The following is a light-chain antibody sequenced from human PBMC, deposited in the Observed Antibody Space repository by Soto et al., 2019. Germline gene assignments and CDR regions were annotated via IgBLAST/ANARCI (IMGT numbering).Light chain of an antibody. CDR2: SND. V-gene: IGLV1-44*01. J-gene: IGLJ3*02. CDR1: DSNIGSNT. CDR3: ATWDDILNGWV. Sequence: QSVLTQPPSAFGTPGQRVTISCSGSDSNIGSNTVNWYQHLPGMAPKLLTHSNDHRPSGVADRFSGSKSGTSASLAISGLQSEDEADYYCATWDDILNGWVFGGGTKVTVL.